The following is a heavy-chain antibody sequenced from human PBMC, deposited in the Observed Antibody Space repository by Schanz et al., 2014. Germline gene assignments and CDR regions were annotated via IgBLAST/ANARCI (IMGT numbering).Heavy chain of an antibody. J-gene: IGHJ4*02. V-gene: IGHV3-23*04. CDR2: IRGSGGGT. CDR3: AAGGGFLIDY. D-gene: IGHD2-15*01. CDR1: GFTFYKYA. Sequence: EVQLVESGGGLVQPGGCLRLSCAASGFTFYKYAMGWVRQAPGKGLEWVSSIRGSGGGTDYADSVKGRFTISRDNSKNTLYLQMNSLRAEDTAVYYCAAGGGFLIDYWGQGTLVTVSS.